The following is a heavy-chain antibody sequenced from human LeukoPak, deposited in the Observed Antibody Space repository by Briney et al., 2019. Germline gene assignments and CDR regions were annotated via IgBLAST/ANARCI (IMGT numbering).Heavy chain of an antibody. Sequence: DSVKGRFTISGDNSGNTLFLQMNSLRAEDTAVYYCAHGAMYQLDYWGQGTLVTVSS. CDR3: AHGAMYQLDY. D-gene: IGHD2-2*01. V-gene: IGHV3-23*01. J-gene: IGHJ4*02.